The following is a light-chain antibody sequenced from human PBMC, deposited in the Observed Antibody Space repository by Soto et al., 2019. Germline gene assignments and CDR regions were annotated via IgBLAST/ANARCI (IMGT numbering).Light chain of an antibody. Sequence: QSVLTQPASVSGSPGQSITISCTGTSSDVGGYNYVSWYQQHPGKAPKLMFYVVSIRPSGFFNRFSGSRSGNTAPLTFSGLQAEDEADYYCSSYTSSSTGGFGTGTKVTVL. CDR3: SSYTSSSTGG. CDR2: VVS. CDR1: SSDVGGYNY. J-gene: IGLJ1*01. V-gene: IGLV2-14*01.